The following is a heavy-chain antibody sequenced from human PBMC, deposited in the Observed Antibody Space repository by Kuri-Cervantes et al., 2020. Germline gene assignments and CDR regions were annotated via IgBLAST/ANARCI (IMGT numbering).Heavy chain of an antibody. CDR3: ARERGKEYRDY. V-gene: IGHV1-46*01. CDR2: INPSGGST. CDR1: GYTFTSYD. Sequence: ASVKVSCKASGYTFTSYDINWVRQATGQGLEWMGIINPSGGSTSYAQKFQGRVTMTGDTSTSTAYMELRSLRSDDTAVYYCARERGKEYRDYWGQGTLVTVSS. J-gene: IGHJ4*02. D-gene: IGHD6-6*01.